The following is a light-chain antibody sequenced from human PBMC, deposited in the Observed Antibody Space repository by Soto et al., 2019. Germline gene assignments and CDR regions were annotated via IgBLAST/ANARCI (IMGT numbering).Light chain of an antibody. CDR3: CSYATPRL. CDR2: EVS. J-gene: IGLJ2*01. CDR1: SSDVGSYNL. V-gene: IGLV2-23*02. Sequence: QSALTQPASVSGSPGHSITISCTGTSSDVGSYNLVSWYQQHPGKAPKLIIYEVSERPSGVSHRFSGSKTGNTASLTISGRQAEDEADYYCCSYATPRLFGGGTKLTVL.